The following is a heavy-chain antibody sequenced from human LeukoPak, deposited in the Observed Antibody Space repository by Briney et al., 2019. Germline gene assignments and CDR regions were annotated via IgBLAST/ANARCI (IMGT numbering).Heavy chain of an antibody. CDR3: AKDRNDFWSGYYRESYGMDV. V-gene: IGHV3-23*01. CDR1: GFTFSSYA. J-gene: IGHJ6*02. Sequence: GGSLRLSCAASGFTFSSYAMNWVRQPPGKGLEWVATISGGGGSPYYAGSVGGRFTISRDNSKNTLSLEMNSLRTEDTAVYYCAKDRNDFWSGYYRESYGMDVWGQGTTVTVSS. CDR2: ISGGGGSP. D-gene: IGHD3-3*01.